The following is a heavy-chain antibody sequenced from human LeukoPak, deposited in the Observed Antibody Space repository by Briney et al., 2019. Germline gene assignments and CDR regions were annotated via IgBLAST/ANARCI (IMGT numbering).Heavy chain of an antibody. Sequence: GGSLRLSCAASGFTFSSYGMSWVRQAPGKGLEWVSAITGSGGTTYYADSVKGQFTISRDNSKNTLYMQMNSLRAGDTAAYYCAKDRLGAMLYFDYWGQGTLVTVSS. D-gene: IGHD1-26*01. CDR1: GFTFSSYG. V-gene: IGHV3-23*01. J-gene: IGHJ4*02. CDR3: AKDRLGAMLYFDY. CDR2: ITGSGGTT.